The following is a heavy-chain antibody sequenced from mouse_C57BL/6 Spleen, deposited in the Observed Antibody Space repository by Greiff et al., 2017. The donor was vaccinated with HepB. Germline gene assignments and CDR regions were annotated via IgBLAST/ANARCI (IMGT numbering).Heavy chain of an antibody. V-gene: IGHV1-52*01. J-gene: IGHJ1*03. CDR1: GYTFTSYW. D-gene: IGHD1-1*01. CDR3: ARGGYYGSNWYFDV. Sequence: QVQLQQSGAELVRPGSSVKLSCKASGYTFTSYWMHWVKQRPIQGLEWIGNIDPSDSETHYNQKFKDKATLTVDKSSSTAYMQLSSLTSEDSAVYYCARGGYYGSNWYFDVWGTGTTVTVSS. CDR2: IDPSDSET.